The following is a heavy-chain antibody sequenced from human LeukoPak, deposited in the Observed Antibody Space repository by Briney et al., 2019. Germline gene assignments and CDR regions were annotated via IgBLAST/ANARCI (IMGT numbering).Heavy chain of an antibody. V-gene: IGHV3-53*01. CDR2: IYSGGST. J-gene: IGHJ3*02. CDR1: GFTVSSNH. CDR3: ARESVNYDSSGYYYRVDAFDI. Sequence: PGGSLRLSCAASGFTVSSNHMNWVGQAPGKGLEWVSVIYSGGSTYSADSVKGRFTISRDNSKNTLYLQMSSLRAEDTAVYYCARESVNYDSSGYYYRVDAFDIWGQGTMVTVSS. D-gene: IGHD3-22*01.